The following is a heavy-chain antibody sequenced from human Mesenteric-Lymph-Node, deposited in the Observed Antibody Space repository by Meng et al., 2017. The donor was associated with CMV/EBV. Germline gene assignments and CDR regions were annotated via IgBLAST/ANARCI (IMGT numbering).Heavy chain of an antibody. V-gene: IGHV4-61*01. CDR3: ARDWQGGAEPYGMDV. CDR1: GGSVNSGHNY. D-gene: IGHD1-14*01. Sequence: SETLSLTCTVSGGSVNSGHNYWSWLRPPPGKGLEWIGYISYSGSTNYNPSLNSRVTISVDTSKNQFSLSLSSVTAADTAVYYCARDWQGGAEPYGMDVWGQGTTVTVSS. J-gene: IGHJ6*02. CDR2: ISYSGST.